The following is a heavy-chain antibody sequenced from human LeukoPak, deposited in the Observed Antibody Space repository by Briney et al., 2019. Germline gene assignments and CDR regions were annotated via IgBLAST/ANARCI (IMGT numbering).Heavy chain of an antibody. D-gene: IGHD2-2*02. CDR3: AKDSMCSSTSCYSGDLSYYFDY. J-gene: IGHJ4*02. CDR1: GFTFSSYG. Sequence: GGSLRLSCAASGFTFSSYGMHWVRQAPGKGLEWVAFIRYDGSNKYYADSVKGRFTISRDNSKNTLYLQMNSLRAEDTAVYYCAKDSMCSSTSCYSGDLSYYFDYWGQGTLVTVSS. V-gene: IGHV3-30*02. CDR2: IRYDGSNK.